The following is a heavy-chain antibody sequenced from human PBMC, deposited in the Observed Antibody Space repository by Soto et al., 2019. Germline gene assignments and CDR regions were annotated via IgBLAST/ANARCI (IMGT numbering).Heavy chain of an antibody. D-gene: IGHD2-2*01. CDR2: IYYSGST. CDR1: GGSISSYY. Sequence: SETLSLTCTVSGGSISSYYWSWIRQPPGKGLEWIGYIYYSGSTNYNPSLKSRVTISVDTSKNQFSLKLSSVTAADTAVYYCARHGGRRDIVVVPAARNWSDPWGQGTLVTVSS. J-gene: IGHJ5*02. V-gene: IGHV4-59*08. CDR3: ARHGGRRDIVVVPAARNWSDP.